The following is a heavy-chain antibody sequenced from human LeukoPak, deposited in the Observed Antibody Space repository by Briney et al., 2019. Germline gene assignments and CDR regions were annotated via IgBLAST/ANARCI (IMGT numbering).Heavy chain of an antibody. CDR2: ITKGSDIT. D-gene: IGHD1-1*01. V-gene: IGHV3-48*04. CDR3: ARDKTGIFDY. CDR1: GFPFSLHN. Sequence: GGSLRLSCAASGFPFSLHNMNWVRQAPGKGLEWVSYITKGSDITYYADSVKGRFTISRDNAKKSLSLQMNSLRAEGTAVYYCARDKTGIFDYWGQGTLVTVSS. J-gene: IGHJ4*02.